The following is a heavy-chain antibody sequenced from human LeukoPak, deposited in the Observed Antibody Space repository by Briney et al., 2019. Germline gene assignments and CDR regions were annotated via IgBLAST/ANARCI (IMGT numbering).Heavy chain of an antibody. CDR1: GGTFSSYA. J-gene: IGHJ6*03. CDR3: ARVTMVRGVIKPYYYYMDV. D-gene: IGHD3-10*01. Sequence: GSSVKVPCKASGGTFSSYAISWVRQAPGQGLEWMRGIIPIFGTANYAQKFQGRVTITRNTSISTAYMELSSLRSEDTAVYYCARVTMVRGVIKPYYYYMDVWGKGTTVTVSS. CDR2: IIPIFGTA. V-gene: IGHV1-69*05.